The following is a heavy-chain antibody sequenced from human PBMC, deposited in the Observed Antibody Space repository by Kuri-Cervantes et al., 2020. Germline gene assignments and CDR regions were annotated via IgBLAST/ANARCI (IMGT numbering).Heavy chain of an antibody. J-gene: IGHJ4*02. V-gene: IGHV4-39*07. D-gene: IGHD5-12*01. CDR2: IYYSGST. CDR1: GGSISSSSYY. CDR3: AREGGYSGYGYFDY. Sequence: GSLRLSCTVSGGSISSSSYYWGWIRQPPGKGLEWIGSIYYSGSTYYNPSLKSRVTISVDTSKNQFSLKLSSVTAADTAVYYCAREGGYSGYGYFDYWGQGTLVTVSS.